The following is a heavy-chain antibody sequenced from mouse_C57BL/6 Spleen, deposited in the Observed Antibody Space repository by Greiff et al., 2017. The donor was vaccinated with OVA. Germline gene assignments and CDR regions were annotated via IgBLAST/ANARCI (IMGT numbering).Heavy chain of an antibody. CDR1: GYTFTSYW. Sequence: QVQLQQSGAELAKPGASVKLSCKASGYTFTSYWMHWVKQRPGPGLEWIGYINPSSGYTKYTQKFKDKATLTADKSSSTAYMQRSSLTYEDSAVYYCARSDGNYVFLDYWGQGTTLTVSS. J-gene: IGHJ2*01. V-gene: IGHV1-7*01. CDR2: INPSSGYT. CDR3: ARSDGNYVFLDY. D-gene: IGHD2-1*01.